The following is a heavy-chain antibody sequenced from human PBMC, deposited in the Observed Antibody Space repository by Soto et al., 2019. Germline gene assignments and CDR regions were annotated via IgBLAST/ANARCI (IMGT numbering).Heavy chain of an antibody. CDR3: ASLWIIGVLEWLGAFDI. CDR2: MNPNSGNT. D-gene: IGHD3-3*01. Sequence: ASVKVSCKASGYTFTSYDINWVRQATGQGLEWMGWMNPNSGNTGYAQKFQGRVTMTRNTSISTAYMELSSLRSEDTAVYFCASLWIIGVLEWLGAFDIWGQGTMVTVSS. CDR1: GYTFTSYD. J-gene: IGHJ3*02. V-gene: IGHV1-8*01.